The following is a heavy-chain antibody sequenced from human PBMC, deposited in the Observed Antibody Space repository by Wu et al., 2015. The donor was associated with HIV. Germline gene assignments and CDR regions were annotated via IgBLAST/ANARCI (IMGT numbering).Heavy chain of an antibody. CDR1: GGTFSSYA. Sequence: QVQLVQSGAEVKKPGSSVKVSCKASGGTFSSYAISWVRQAPGQGLEWMGGIIPIFGTANYAQKFQGRVTITTDESTSTAYMELSSLRSEDTAVYYCAREGKGFGELFPDAFDIWGQGTMVTVSS. CDR2: IIPIFGTA. CDR3: AREGKGFGELFPDAFDI. V-gene: IGHV1-69*05. J-gene: IGHJ3*02. D-gene: IGHD3-10*01.